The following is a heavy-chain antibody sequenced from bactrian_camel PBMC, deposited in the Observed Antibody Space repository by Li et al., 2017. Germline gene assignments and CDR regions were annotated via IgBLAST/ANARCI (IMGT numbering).Heavy chain of an antibody. V-gene: IGHV3S60*01. CDR3: AASDLSGPLIVPGDFGY. Sequence: HVQLVESGGGSVQAGGSLRLSCTASGYTYGQACMGWFRQGPSQEREAVAIFSYIRGSPPIYADSVKGRFTISQDNAKNTVYLQMNSLKTEDTAMYYCAASDLSGPLIVPGDFGYWGQGTQVTVS. J-gene: IGHJ6*01. CDR1: GYTYGQAC. CDR2: FSYIRGSP.